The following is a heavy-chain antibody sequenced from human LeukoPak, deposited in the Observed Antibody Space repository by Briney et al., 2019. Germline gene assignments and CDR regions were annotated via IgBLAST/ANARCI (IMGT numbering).Heavy chain of an antibody. J-gene: IGHJ4*02. CDR3: AKRGTVVTSYYFDY. D-gene: IGHD4-23*01. Sequence: PGGSLRLSCAASGFTFSSYGMSWVRQAPGKGLEWVSAISGSGGSTYYADSVKGRFTISRDNSKNTLYLQMNSLRAEDTAVYYCAKRGTVVTSYYFDYWGQGTLVTVSS. CDR2: ISGSGGST. CDR1: GFTFSSYG. V-gene: IGHV3-23*01.